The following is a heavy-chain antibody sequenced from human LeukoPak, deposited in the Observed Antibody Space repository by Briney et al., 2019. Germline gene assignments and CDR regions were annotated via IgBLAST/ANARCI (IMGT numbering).Heavy chain of an antibody. CDR3: ARDRDSYGPGAAFDL. CDR2: INPGSGST. Sequence: EASVKVSCKASGYTFTSYYMHWVRQAPVQGLEWMGIINPGSGSTSYAQKFQGRVTMTRDTSTSTIYMVLSSLRSEDTAIYYCARDRDSYGPGAAFDLWGQGTMVTVSS. D-gene: IGHD5-18*01. CDR1: GYTFTSYY. V-gene: IGHV1-46*01. J-gene: IGHJ3*01.